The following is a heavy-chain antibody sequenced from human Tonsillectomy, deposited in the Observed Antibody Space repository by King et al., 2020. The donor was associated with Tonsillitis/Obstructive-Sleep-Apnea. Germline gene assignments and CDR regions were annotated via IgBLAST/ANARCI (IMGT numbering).Heavy chain of an antibody. CDR3: ARLPYFALWSGPFFDY. CDR1: GYSFTSQW. Sequence: VQLVESGAEVKKPGESLKISCKGSGYSFTSQWIGWVRQMSGKGLEWVGIIFPGDSNTRYSPSFQGQVTISADKSINTAYLQWSSLRASDTAMYYCARLPYFALWSGPFFDYWGQGTLVTVSS. J-gene: IGHJ4*02. D-gene: IGHD3-3*01. CDR2: IFPGDSNT. V-gene: IGHV5-51*01.